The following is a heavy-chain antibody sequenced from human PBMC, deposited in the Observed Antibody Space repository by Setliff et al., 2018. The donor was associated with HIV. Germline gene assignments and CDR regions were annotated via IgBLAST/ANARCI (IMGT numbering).Heavy chain of an antibody. J-gene: IGHJ4*02. D-gene: IGHD2-15*01. CDR3: ARRMEMTPIGY. CDR1: GYTFTNYA. Sequence: GASVKVSCKASGYTFTNYAMNWVRQAPGQGLEWMGWINTVTGNPTYAQGFTGRFVFSLDTSVSTAYLQISSLKAEDSAVYYCARRMEMTPIGYWGQGTLVTVSS. V-gene: IGHV7-4-1*02. CDR2: INTVTGNP.